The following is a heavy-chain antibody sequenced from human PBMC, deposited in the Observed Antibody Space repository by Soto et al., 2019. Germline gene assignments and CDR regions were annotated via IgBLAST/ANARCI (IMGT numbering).Heavy chain of an antibody. CDR1: GFTFSNDW. Sequence: EVQLVESGGGLVQPGGSLRLYCAASGFTFSNDWMTWVRQAPGKGLEWVANIKKDGSKKSYLDSVWGRFTISRDNAKNSLYLEMNSLRAEDTALYYCARDVSPGNSTSYFDAFDIWVQGTMVTVSS. V-gene: IGHV3-7*05. CDR3: ARDVSPGNSTSYFDAFDI. CDR2: IKKDGSKK. D-gene: IGHD3-10*01. J-gene: IGHJ3*02.